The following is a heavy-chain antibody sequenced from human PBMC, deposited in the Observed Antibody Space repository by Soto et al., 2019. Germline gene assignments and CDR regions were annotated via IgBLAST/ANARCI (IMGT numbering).Heavy chain of an antibody. Sequence: SVKVSCKASGGTFSSYTISWVRQAPGQGLEWMGRIIPILGIANYAQKFQGRVTITADKSTSTAYMELSSLRSEDTAVYYCVLSSGYYYLGPEIQHWGQGTLVTVSS. CDR2: IIPILGIA. CDR1: GGTFSSYT. V-gene: IGHV1-69*02. J-gene: IGHJ1*01. CDR3: VLSSGYYYLGPEIQH. D-gene: IGHD3-22*01.